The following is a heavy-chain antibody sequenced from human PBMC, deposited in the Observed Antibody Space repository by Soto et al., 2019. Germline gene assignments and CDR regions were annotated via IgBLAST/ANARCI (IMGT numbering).Heavy chain of an antibody. CDR3: ARVEPTGKRDRLTGAFYYYYGMDV. CDR2: ISAYNGNT. CDR1: GYTFTSYG. V-gene: IGHV1-18*01. J-gene: IGHJ6*02. Sequence: ASVKVSCKASGYTFTSYGISWVRQAPGQGLEWMGWISAYNGNTNYAQKLQGRVTMTTDTSTSTAYMGLRSLRSDDTAVYYCARVEPTGKRDRLTGAFYYYYGMDVWGQGTTVTVSS. D-gene: IGHD7-27*01.